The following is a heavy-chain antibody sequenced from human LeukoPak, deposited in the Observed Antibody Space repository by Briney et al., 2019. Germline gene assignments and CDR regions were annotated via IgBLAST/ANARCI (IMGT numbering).Heavy chain of an antibody. D-gene: IGHD2-15*01. V-gene: IGHV1-18*01. Sequence: ASVKVSCKASGYTFISYGISWVRQAPGQGLEWMGWISAYNGNTNYAQKLQGRVTMTTYTSTSTAYMELRSLRSDDTAVYYCATLRGGYCSGGSCYGKYNWFDPWGQGTLVTVSS. J-gene: IGHJ5*02. CDR3: ATLRGGYCSGGSCYGKYNWFDP. CDR1: GYTFISYG. CDR2: ISAYNGNT.